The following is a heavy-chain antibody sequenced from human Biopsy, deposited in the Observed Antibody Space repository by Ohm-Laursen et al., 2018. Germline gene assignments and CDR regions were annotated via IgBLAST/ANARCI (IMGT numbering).Heavy chain of an antibody. CDR3: ARRGSGGRSFDH. Sequence: TLSLTCAVSGGSISSFYWTWIRQPPGKGPEWIGDISDSGSTNYKPSLKSRVIISVDTSKNQFSLNLSSVTAADTAVYYCARRGSGGRSFDHWGQGTLVTVS. J-gene: IGHJ4*02. CDR1: GGSISSFY. V-gene: IGHV4-59*08. D-gene: IGHD2-15*01. CDR2: ISDSGST.